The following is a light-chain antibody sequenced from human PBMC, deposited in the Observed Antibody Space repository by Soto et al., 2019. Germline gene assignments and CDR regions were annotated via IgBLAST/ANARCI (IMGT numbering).Light chain of an antibody. V-gene: IGLV2-11*01. CDR1: SSDVGAYNY. Sequence: QSALTQPPSVSGSPGQSVAISCTGTSSDVGAYNYVSWYQQHPGKAPKVMLFDVSGRPSGVPDRFSGSKSGNTASLTISGLLAEDEADYYCCSYAGNYFIFGGGTKLTVL. J-gene: IGLJ2*01. CDR3: CSYAGNYFI. CDR2: DVS.